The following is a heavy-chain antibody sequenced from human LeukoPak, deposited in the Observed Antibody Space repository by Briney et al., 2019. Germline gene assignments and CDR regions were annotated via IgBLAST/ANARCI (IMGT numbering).Heavy chain of an antibody. Sequence: SETLSLTCTVSGGSISSYYWSWIRQPPGKGLEWIGYIYYSGSTNYNPSLKSRVTISVDTSKNQFSLKLNSVTSADTAVYYCARYRSAYGFDYWGQEPKVPVPS. CDR2: IYYSGST. CDR3: ARYRSAYGFDY. V-gene: IGHV4-59*01. D-gene: IGHD2-15*01. J-gene: IGHJ4*02. CDR1: GGSISSYY.